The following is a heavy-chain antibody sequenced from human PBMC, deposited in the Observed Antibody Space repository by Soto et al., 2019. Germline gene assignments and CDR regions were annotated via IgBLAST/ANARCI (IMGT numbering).Heavy chain of an antibody. CDR2: ITSSSSTI. Sequence: EVQLVESGGGLVQPGGSLRLSCAASGFTFSSYSMNWVRQAPGKGLQWVSYITSSSSTIYYADSVKRRFTISRDNAKNALYLQMNSPRAEDTAVYYCARTGAGYYYGMDVWGQGTTVTVSS. CDR1: GFTFSSYS. D-gene: IGHD6-19*01. J-gene: IGHJ6*02. CDR3: ARTGAGYYYGMDV. V-gene: IGHV3-48*01.